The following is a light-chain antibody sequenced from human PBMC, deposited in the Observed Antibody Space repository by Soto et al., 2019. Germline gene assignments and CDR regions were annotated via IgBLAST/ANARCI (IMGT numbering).Light chain of an antibody. J-gene: IGKJ2*01. CDR1: QSVSSSY. CDR3: QHYGTSSST. V-gene: IGKV3-20*01. CDR2: GAS. Sequence: DIVLTQSPGTLSLSPGERAALSCRASQSVSSSYLAWYQQKPGQAPRLLIYGASNRATGIPDRFSGGGSGTDFTLTISTVEPDDFAVYYCQHYGTSSSTFGQGTKVDIK.